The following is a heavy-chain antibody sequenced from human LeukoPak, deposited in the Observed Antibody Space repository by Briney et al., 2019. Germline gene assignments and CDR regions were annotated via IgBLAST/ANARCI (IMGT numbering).Heavy chain of an antibody. V-gene: IGHV5-51*01. Sequence: RGESLKISCKASGHSFSNYWIGWVRQMPGKGLEWMGIIYPGDSDTRYSPSFQGQVTISADKSISTAYLQWSSLKASDTAMYYCARQIAATVDYWGQGTLVTVSS. J-gene: IGHJ4*02. D-gene: IGHD6-25*01. CDR1: GHSFSNYW. CDR2: IYPGDSDT. CDR3: ARQIAATVDY.